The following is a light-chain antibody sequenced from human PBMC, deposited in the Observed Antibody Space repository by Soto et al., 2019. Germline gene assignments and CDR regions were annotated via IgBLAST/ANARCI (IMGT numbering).Light chain of an antibody. CDR1: SSDVGAYNY. V-gene: IGLV2-11*01. Sequence: QSALIQPRSVSGSPGQSVTISCTGTSSDVGAYNYVSWYQQHPGKAPKVVIHDVSKRPSGVPDRFSGSKSGNTASLTISGPQTEDEADYYCCSYAGRDTLGVFGGGTKVTVL. J-gene: IGLJ3*02. CDR2: DVS. CDR3: CSYAGRDTLGV.